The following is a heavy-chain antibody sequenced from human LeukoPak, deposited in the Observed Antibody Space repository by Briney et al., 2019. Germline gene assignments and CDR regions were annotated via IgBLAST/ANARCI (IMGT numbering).Heavy chain of an antibody. CDR3: AKEAYYYDSSGYELDY. J-gene: IGHJ4*02. CDR1: GFTFSGYA. D-gene: IGHD3-22*01. Sequence: GGSLRLSCAASGFTFSGYAMSWVRQAPGKGLEWVSAISGSGGSTYYADSVKGRFTISTDNSKNTLYLQMNSLRAEDTAVYYCAKEAYYYDSSGYELDYWGQGTLVTVSS. V-gene: IGHV3-23*01. CDR2: ISGSGGST.